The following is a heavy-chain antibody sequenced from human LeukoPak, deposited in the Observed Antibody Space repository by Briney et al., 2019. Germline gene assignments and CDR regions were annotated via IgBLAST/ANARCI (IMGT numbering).Heavy chain of an antibody. CDR3: ATGEMIRTNDGLDL. CDR2: INPNSGGT. D-gene: IGHD3-16*01. J-gene: IGHJ3*01. V-gene: IGHV1-2*02. CDR1: GYTFTGYY. Sequence: ASVKVSCKASGYTFTGYYMHWVRQAPGQGREWMGWINPNSGGTNYAQKFRGRVTVTRDTSMNTVYMELGRLRSDDTAVYYCATGEMIRTNDGLDLWGQGTMVTVSS.